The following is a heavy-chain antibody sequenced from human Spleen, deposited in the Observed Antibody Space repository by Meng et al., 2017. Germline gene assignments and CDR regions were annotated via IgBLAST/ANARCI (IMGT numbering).Heavy chain of an antibody. CDR3: ARQLTLTKDFDY. V-gene: IGHV1-3*01. Sequence: QDQLVQSGPEVKKPGASVKVSCKASEYTFTSYAMHWVRQAPGQRLEWMGWINAGNGDTKYSQKFQGRVTITRDTSASTAYMELSSLRSEDTAVYYCARQLTLTKDFDYWGQGTLVTVSS. CDR2: INAGNGDT. J-gene: IGHJ4*02. D-gene: IGHD5-24*01. CDR1: EYTFTSYA.